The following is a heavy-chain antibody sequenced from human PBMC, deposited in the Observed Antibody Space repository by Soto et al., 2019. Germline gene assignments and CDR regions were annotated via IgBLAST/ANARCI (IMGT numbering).Heavy chain of an antibody. D-gene: IGHD2-15*01. V-gene: IGHV1-3*05. CDR3: PRDIF. CDR1: EYTFTNYA. CDR2: VNAGNGNT. J-gene: IGHJ4*02. Sequence: QVQLVQSGAEEKKPGASVKVSCKASEYTFTNYALHWVRQAPGQRLEWIGWVNAGNGNTKYSQQFQGRVTITRDTSASTAYMELSSLRSEGTAVYYCPRDIFWGQGTLVTVSS.